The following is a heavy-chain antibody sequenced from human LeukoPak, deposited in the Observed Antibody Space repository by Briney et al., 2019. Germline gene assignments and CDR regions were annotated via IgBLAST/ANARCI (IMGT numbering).Heavy chain of an antibody. Sequence: SETLSLTCTVSGGSISSYYWSWIRQPPGKGLEWIGYIYHSGSTNYNPSLKSRVTISVDTSKNQFSLKLSSVTAADTAVYYCATGIAAAWSLFFDYWGQGTLVTVSS. V-gene: IGHV4-59*12. D-gene: IGHD6-13*01. J-gene: IGHJ4*02. CDR2: IYHSGST. CDR1: GGSISSYY. CDR3: ATGIAAAWSLFFDY.